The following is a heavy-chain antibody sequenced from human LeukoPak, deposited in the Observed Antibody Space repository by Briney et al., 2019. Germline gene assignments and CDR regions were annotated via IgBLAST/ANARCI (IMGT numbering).Heavy chain of an antibody. J-gene: IGHJ6*02. CDR2: IYTSGST. CDR1: GGSISSGGYY. Sequence: SQTLSLTCTVSGGSISSGGYYWSWIRQPAGKGLEWIGRIYTSGSTNYNPSLKSRVTMSVDTSKNQFSLKLSSVTAADTAVYYCARDLRAAAGTYYYYYGMDVWGQGTTVTVS. V-gene: IGHV4-61*02. CDR3: ARDLRAAAGTYYYYYGMDV. D-gene: IGHD6-13*01.